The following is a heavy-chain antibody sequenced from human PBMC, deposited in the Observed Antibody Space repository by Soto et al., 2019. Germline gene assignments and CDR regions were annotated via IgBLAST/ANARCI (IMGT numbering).Heavy chain of an antibody. CDR3: AKSEGYSFDI. CDR2: IRQDGREE. V-gene: IGHV3-7*01. D-gene: IGHD6-13*01. Sequence: EVQLVESGGGLVHPGGSLGLSCAASGFTFSSHWMSWDRQAPGKGLEWVANIRQDGREEQYLDSVKGRFTLSRDNAKNSLYLQMNGLRVEDTAVYYCAKSEGYSFDIRGQGTLVTVSS. J-gene: IGHJ3*02. CDR1: GFTFSSHW.